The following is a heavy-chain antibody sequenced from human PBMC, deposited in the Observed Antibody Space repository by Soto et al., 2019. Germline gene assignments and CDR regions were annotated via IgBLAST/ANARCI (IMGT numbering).Heavy chain of an antibody. Sequence: GASVKVSCKASGYTFTSYGISWVRQAPGQGLEWMGWISAYNGNTNYAQKLQGRVTMTTDTSTSTAYMELRSLRSDDTAVYYCARDRPNSSPSDAFDIWGQGTMVTVSS. D-gene: IGHD6-13*01. CDR3: ARDRPNSSPSDAFDI. V-gene: IGHV1-18*01. CDR1: GYTFTSYG. CDR2: ISAYNGNT. J-gene: IGHJ3*02.